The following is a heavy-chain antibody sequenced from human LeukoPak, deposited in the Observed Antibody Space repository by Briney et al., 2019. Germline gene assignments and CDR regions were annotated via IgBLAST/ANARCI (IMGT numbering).Heavy chain of an antibody. J-gene: IGHJ6*03. Sequence: GASVTVSCKVSGFTLSELSMHWLRQAPGKGRDWVGCFYPKDGEEVYGERFRGRVTLTDDRPSNTPYMDQSSLGADDTAVYSCATGVFCATTTCPGYGNYYFFMDVWGEGTTVTV. D-gene: IGHD2-2*01. CDR1: GFTLSELS. CDR3: ATGVFCATTTCPGYGNYYFFMDV. CDR2: FYPKDGEE. V-gene: IGHV1-24*01.